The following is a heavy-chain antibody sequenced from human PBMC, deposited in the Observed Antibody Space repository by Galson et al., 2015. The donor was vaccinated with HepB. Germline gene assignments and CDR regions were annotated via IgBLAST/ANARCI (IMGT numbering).Heavy chain of an antibody. V-gene: IGHV4-59*13. Sequence: SETLSLTCTVSGDSITGYIWNWFRQSPWKGLEWIGYIYYSGTTNYSPSLKSRITISLDTSKNQFSLKLRSVTAADTAMYYCARLRSCSGTSCFDVWGQGTTVTVSS. CDR1: GDSITGYI. CDR2: IYYSGTT. J-gene: IGHJ6*02. CDR3: ARLRSCSGTSCFDV. D-gene: IGHD2-2*01.